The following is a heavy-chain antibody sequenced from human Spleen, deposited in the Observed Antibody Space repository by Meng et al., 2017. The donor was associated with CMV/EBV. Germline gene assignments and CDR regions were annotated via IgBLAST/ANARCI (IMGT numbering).Heavy chain of an antibody. D-gene: IGHD1-1*01. CDR2: INHSGST. J-gene: IGHJ6*02. V-gene: IGHV4-34*01. CDR3: ARGRDPTTYYDYYGMDV. CDR1: GGSISSYY. Sequence: SETLSLTCTVSGGSISSYYWSWIRQPPGKGLEWIGEINHSGSTNYNPSLKSRVTISVDTSKNQFSRKLSSVTAADTAVYYRARGRDPTTYYDYYGMDVWGQGTTVTVSS.